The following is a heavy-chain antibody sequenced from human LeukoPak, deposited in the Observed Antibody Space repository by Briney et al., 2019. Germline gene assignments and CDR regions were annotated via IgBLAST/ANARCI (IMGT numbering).Heavy chain of an antibody. D-gene: IGHD3-22*01. CDR3: ARSTIVVVNAFDI. V-gene: IGHV4-34*01. CDR2: ISHSGST. Sequence: SETLSLTCAVYGGSFSGYYWSWIRQPPGKGLEWLGEISHSGSTNYNPSLKSRVTISVDTSKNQFSLKLSSVTAADTAVYYCARSTIVVVNAFDIWGQGTMVTVSS. J-gene: IGHJ3*02. CDR1: GGSFSGYY.